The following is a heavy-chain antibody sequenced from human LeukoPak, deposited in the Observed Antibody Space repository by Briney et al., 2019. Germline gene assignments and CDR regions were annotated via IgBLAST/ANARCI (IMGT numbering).Heavy chain of an antibody. V-gene: IGHV3-7*01. D-gene: IGHD6-19*01. CDR2: IKQDGSEK. Sequence: QTGGSLRLSCAASGFTFSSYWMSWVRQAPGKGLEWVANIKQDGSEKYYVDSVKGRFTISRDNAKNSLYLQMNSLRAEDTAVYYCAKEQWLVVGGAAFAIWGQGTMVTVSS. CDR1: GFTFSSYW. J-gene: IGHJ3*02. CDR3: AKEQWLVVGGAAFAI.